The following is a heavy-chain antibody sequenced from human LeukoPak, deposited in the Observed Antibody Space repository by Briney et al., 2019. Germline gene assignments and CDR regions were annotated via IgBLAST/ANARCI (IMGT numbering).Heavy chain of an antibody. V-gene: IGHV3-74*01. CDR1: GFTFRSYW. D-gene: IGHD3-16*01. J-gene: IGHJ4*02. CDR3: ASAYYHYYFDY. Sequence: RGSLRLSCEASGFTFRSYWMHWARQAPGKGLVWVPRINGDGSSTSYADSVKGRFTISRDNAKNTLYLQMNSLRAEDSAVYYCASAYYHYYFDYWGQGTLVTVSS. CDR2: INGDGSST.